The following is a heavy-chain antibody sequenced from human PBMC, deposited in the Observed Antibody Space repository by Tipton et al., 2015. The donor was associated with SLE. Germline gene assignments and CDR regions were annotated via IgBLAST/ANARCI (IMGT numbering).Heavy chain of an antibody. CDR1: GGSISNYY. CDR3: AGSDGGSFDY. J-gene: IGHJ4*02. CDR2: ISHSGST. Sequence: TLSLTCTVSGGSISNYYWSWIRQPPGKGLEWIGSISHSGSTYYIPSLKSRITISVDTSKNHFSLNLISVAAVDTAVYYCAGSDGGSFDYWGQGTLVTVSS. V-gene: IGHV4-59*04. D-gene: IGHD2-15*01.